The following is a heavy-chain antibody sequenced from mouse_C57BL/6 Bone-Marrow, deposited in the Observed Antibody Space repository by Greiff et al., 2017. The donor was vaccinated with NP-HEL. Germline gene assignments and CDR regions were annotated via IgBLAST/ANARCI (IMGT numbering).Heavy chain of an antibody. CDR1: GYTFTDYN. V-gene: IGHV1-18*01. CDR2: INPNNGGT. Sequence: EVQLQQSGPELVKPGASVKIPCKASGYTFTDYNMDWVKQSHGKSLEWIGDINPNNGGTIYNQKFKGKATLTVDKSSSTAYMELRSLTSEDTAVYYCARIYDGYSLSYAMDYWGQGTSVTVSS. D-gene: IGHD2-3*01. J-gene: IGHJ4*01. CDR3: ARIYDGYSLSYAMDY.